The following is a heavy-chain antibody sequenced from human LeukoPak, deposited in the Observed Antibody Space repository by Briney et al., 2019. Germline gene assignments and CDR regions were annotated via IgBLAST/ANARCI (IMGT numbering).Heavy chain of an antibody. D-gene: IGHD3-22*01. J-gene: IGHJ3*02. CDR1: GFTFSSYW. Sequence: GGSLRLSCAASGFTFSSYWMSWVRQAPGKGLDWVANIKQDGSVKYYVDSVKGRFTISRDNAKNSLYLQMNSLRAEDTAVYYCAREYYYDSSGYQGDAFDIWGQGTMVTVSS. CDR2: IKQDGSVK. V-gene: IGHV3-7*01. CDR3: AREYYYDSSGYQGDAFDI.